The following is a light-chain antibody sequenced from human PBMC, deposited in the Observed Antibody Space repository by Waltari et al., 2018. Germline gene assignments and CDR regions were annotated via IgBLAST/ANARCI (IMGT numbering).Light chain of an antibody. CDR1: QGFGRD. CDR2: DSS. J-gene: IGKJ1*01. CDR3: QHYERWPGT. V-gene: IGKV3D-11*03. Sequence: EIVLTQSPGHLFLSSGERAPLPCRARQGFGRDLAWYQQKPGQAPRLLIDDSSTRAIGIPDRFRGGGSGTDFSLTISRLEPEDFAVYYCQHYERWPGTFGQGTTVEIK.